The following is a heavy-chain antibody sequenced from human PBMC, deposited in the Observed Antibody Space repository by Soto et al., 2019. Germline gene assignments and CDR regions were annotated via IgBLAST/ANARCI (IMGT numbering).Heavy chain of an antibody. J-gene: IGHJ6*02. CDR3: ARVRSSSWYSLDGMDV. CDR1: GDSVSSNSAA. D-gene: IGHD6-13*01. CDR2: TYYRSKWYN. Sequence: PSQTLSLTCAISGDSVSSNSAAWNWIRQSPSRGLEWLGRTYYRSKWYNDYAVSVKSRITINPDTSKNQFSPQLNSVTPEDTAVHYCARVRSSSWYSLDGMDVWGQGTTVTVSS. V-gene: IGHV6-1*01.